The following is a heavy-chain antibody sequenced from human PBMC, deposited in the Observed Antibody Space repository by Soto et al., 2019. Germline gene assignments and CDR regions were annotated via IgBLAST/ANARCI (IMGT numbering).Heavy chain of an antibody. D-gene: IGHD3-10*01. V-gene: IGHV1-69*13. CDR1: GGTFSSYA. CDR2: IIPIFGTA. Sequence: SVKVSCKASGGTFSSYAISWVRQAPGQGLEWMGGIIPIFGTANYAQKFQGRVTITADESTSTAYMELSSLRSEDTAVYYCARDRDRSRYFDYWGQGTLVTVSS. J-gene: IGHJ4*02. CDR3: ARDRDRSRYFDY.